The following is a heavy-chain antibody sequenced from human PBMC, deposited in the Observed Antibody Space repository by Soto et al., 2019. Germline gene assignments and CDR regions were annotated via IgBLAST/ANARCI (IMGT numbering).Heavy chain of an antibody. CDR2: IYYSGSI. CDR3: ARDVGNFYDSSPTGQFDF. Sequence: LSLTCAVSGDSISRSNWWSWVRQPPGKGLEWIGEIYYSGSINYNPSLKSRVTISVDKSKNQFSLKLSSVTAADTAVYHCARDVGNFYDSSPTGQFDFWGQGTLVTVSS. V-gene: IGHV4-4*02. D-gene: IGHD3-22*01. J-gene: IGHJ4*02. CDR1: GDSISRSNW.